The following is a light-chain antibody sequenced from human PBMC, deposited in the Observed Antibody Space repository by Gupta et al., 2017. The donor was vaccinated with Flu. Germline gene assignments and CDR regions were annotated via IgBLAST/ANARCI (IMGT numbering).Light chain of an antibody. J-gene: IGKJ1*01. CDR3: QQDNYWPRT. CDR2: SAS. CDR1: QGVSSK. V-gene: IGKV3-15*01. Sequence: PDTLSVCQGERATRACRARQGVSSKLAWYQQKPGQAPRLLIYSASSRATGIPARFSGSGSGTEFTLTISSLQSEDFAIYYCQQDNYWPRTFGQGTKVEIK.